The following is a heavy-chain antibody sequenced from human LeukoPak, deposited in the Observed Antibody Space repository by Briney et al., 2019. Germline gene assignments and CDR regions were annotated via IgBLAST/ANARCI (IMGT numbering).Heavy chain of an antibody. D-gene: IGHD3-22*01. Sequence: ASVKVSCKASGYTSTSYAMNWVRQAPGQGLEWMGWINTNTGNPTYAQGFTGRFVFSLDTSVSTAYLQISSLKAEDTAVYYCARDYFSRYYDSSGYSLYAFDIWGQGTMVTVSS. CDR3: ARDYFSRYYDSSGYSLYAFDI. V-gene: IGHV7-4-1*02. J-gene: IGHJ3*02. CDR2: INTNTGNP. CDR1: GYTSTSYA.